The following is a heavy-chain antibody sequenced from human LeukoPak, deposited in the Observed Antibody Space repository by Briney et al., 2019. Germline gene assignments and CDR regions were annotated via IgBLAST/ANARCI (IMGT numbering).Heavy chain of an antibody. Sequence: GGSLRLSCAASGFTFDDYAMHWVRQAPGKGLEWVSGISWNSGSIGYADSVKGRFTISRDNAKNSLYLQMNSLRAEDTALYYCAKASGGSYYTEYYFDYWGQGTLVTVFS. V-gene: IGHV3-9*01. CDR1: GFTFDDYA. J-gene: IGHJ4*02. CDR3: AKASGGSYYTEYYFDY. CDR2: ISWNSGSI. D-gene: IGHD1-26*01.